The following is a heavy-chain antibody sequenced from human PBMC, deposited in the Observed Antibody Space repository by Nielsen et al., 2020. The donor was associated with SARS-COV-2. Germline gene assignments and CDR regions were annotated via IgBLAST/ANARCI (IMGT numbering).Heavy chain of an antibody. J-gene: IGHJ6*03. D-gene: IGHD2-2*01. V-gene: IGHV5-51*01. Sequence: GGSLRLSCKGSGYSFTSYWIGWVRQMPGKGLEWMGIIYPGDSDTRYSPSFQGQVTISADKSISTAYLQWSSLKASDTAMYYCARSRGVVPEEDYYYYMDVWGKGTTVTVSS. CDR3: ARSRGVVPEEDYYYYMDV. CDR2: IYPGDSDT. CDR1: GYSFTSYW.